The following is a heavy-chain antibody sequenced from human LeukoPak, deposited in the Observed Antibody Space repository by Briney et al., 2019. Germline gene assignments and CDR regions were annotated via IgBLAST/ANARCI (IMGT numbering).Heavy chain of an antibody. CDR3: AKDGPYYYDSSGYSWFDP. D-gene: IGHD3-22*01. CDR1: GFTFSSYA. V-gene: IGHV3-23*01. J-gene: IGHJ5*02. CDR2: ISGSGGST. Sequence: GGSLRLSCAASGFTFSSYAMSWVRQAPGKGLEWVSAISGSGGSTYYADSVKGRFTISRNNSKNTLYLQMNSLRAEDTAVYYCAKDGPYYYDSSGYSWFDPWGQGTLVTVSS.